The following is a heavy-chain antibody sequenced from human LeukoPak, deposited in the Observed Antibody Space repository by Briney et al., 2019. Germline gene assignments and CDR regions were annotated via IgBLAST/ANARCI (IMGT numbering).Heavy chain of an antibody. J-gene: IGHJ5*02. D-gene: IGHD6-19*01. V-gene: IGHV3-23*01. CDR1: GFTFSGYA. Sequence: PGGSLRLSCAASGFTFSGYAMSWVRQAPGESPEWVSALGSGGRGSHYADSVKGRFTISRDDSKNTLYLQMNSLRAEDTAVYFRARPGLAVAGTRWFDPWGQGTLVTVSS. CDR3: ARPGLAVAGTRWFDP. CDR2: LGSGGRGS.